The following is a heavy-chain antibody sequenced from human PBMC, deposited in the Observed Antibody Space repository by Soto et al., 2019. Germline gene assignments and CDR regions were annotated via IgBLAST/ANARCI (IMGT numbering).Heavy chain of an antibody. CDR3: ARVLHFGDYPLGY. J-gene: IGHJ4*02. Sequence: ASVKVSCKASGYIFTSYGISWVRKAPGQGLEWMAWISGYNGNTNYAQNVQGRVTMTTDTSTTTAYMELRSLRSDDTAVYYCARVLHFGDYPLGYWGQGTLVTVSS. CDR1: GYIFTSYG. CDR2: ISGYNGNT. D-gene: IGHD4-17*01. V-gene: IGHV1-18*01.